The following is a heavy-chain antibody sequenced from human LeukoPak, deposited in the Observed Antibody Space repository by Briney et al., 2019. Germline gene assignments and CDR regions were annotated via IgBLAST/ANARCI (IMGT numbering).Heavy chain of an antibody. Sequence: GGSLRLSCAASGFTFSSYGMSWVRQAPGKGLEWVSAISGSGGSTYYADSVKGRFTISRDNSKNTLYLQMNSLRAEDTAVYYCAKDLLIMITFGGVIAPYDYWGQGTLVTVSS. CDR3: AKDLLIMITFGGVIAPYDY. CDR1: GFTFSSYG. J-gene: IGHJ4*02. V-gene: IGHV3-23*01. CDR2: ISGSGGST. D-gene: IGHD3-16*02.